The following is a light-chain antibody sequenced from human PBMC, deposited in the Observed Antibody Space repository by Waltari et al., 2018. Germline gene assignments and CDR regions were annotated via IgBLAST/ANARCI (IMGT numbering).Light chain of an antibody. J-gene: IGKJ1*01. CDR3: QQYDNWLGT. V-gene: IGKV3-15*01. CDR2: GAS. CDR1: QSIRSN. Sequence: ELVMTQSPATLSVFPGERATLSCRASQSIRSNLAWYQLKPGQAPRLLIYGASTRATGIPARFSGSGSGTQFTLTISSLQSEDFAVYFCQQYDNWLGTFGQGTKVEIK.